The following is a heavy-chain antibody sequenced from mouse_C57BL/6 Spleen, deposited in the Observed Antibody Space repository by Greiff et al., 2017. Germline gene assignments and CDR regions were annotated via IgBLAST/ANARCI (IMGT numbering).Heavy chain of an antibody. J-gene: IGHJ2*01. CDR1: GFTFSSYA. V-gene: IGHV5-9-1*02. Sequence: EVKLMESGEGLVKPGGSLKLSCAASGFTFSSYAMSWVRQTPEKRLEWVAYISSGGDYIYYADTVKGRFTISRDNARNTLYLQMSSLKSEDTAMYYCTRDRTGRGYFDYWGQGTTLTVSS. CDR3: TRDRTGRGYFDY. D-gene: IGHD4-1*01. CDR2: ISSGGDYI.